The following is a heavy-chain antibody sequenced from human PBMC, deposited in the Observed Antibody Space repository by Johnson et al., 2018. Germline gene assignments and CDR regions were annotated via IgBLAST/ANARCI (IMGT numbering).Heavy chain of an antibody. CDR2: ISYDGSNK. V-gene: IGHV3-30*18. J-gene: IGHJ6*04. CDR1: GFTFRNYG. D-gene: IGHD4-17*01. CDR3: AKVTAYGDYAGSSLDV. Sequence: QVQLVQSGGGVVQPGRSLRLSCAASGFTFRNYGMHWVRQAPGKGLEWVAVISYDGSNKYYVDSVKGRFTIYRDNSKNTRYLQMNSRKPEDKAVYYCAKVTAYGDYAGSSLDVWGKGSTVTVSS.